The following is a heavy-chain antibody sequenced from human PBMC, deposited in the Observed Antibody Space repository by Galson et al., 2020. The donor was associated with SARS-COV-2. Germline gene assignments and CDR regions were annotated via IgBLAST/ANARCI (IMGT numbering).Heavy chain of an antibody. CDR2: ISGSGGTT. V-gene: IGHV3-23*01. CDR3: ARVVGGPAIGEDAFAV. CDR1: GFTFNNYA. D-gene: IGHD2-15*01. J-gene: IGHJ3*01. Sequence: LSLTCAASGFTFNNYAMSWFRQTPGKGLEWVSSISGSGGTTYYADSVKGRFAISRDNSKNTLFLQMNSLRAEDTAVYYCARVVGGPAIGEDAFAVWGQGTMVTVS.